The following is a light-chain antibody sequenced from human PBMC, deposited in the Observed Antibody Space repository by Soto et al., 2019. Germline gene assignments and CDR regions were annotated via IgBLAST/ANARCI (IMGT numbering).Light chain of an antibody. V-gene: IGKV1-5*01. J-gene: IGKJ1*01. CDR1: QTISGW. CDR2: DAS. Sequence: DSQLTQYTNTLSASVGDIVTITCRASQTISGWLAWYQQRPGKAPNLLIFDASTLESGVPSRFSGSGSGTTFTLTISSLQSDDFATYYCLQYNGYYRTFGQGTKVDI. CDR3: LQYNGYYRT.